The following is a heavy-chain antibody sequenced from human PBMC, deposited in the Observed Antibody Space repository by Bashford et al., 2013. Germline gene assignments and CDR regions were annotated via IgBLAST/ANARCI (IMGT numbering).Heavy chain of an antibody. D-gene: IGHD4-23*01. Sequence: GSLRLSCAASGFTFSTYSMNWVRQAPGKGLEWVSSIGTSSSYKYYADSVKGRFTISRDNAKNSLDLQMNSLRAEDTALYYCVRDQYGGNSGRAGMDVWGQGTTVTVSS. CDR3: VRDQYGGNSGRAGMDV. V-gene: IGHV3-21*01. J-gene: IGHJ6*02. CDR2: IGTSSSYK. CDR1: GFTFSTYS.